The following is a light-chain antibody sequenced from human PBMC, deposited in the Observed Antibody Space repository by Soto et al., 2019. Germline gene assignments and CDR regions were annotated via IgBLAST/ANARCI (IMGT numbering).Light chain of an antibody. Sequence: QSVMTQPPSASGTPGQRVTISCSGSSSNIGTNTVNWYQHLPGTAPKLLIYNNNQRPSGVPDRFSGSKSGTSASLAISGLQSDIEADYYCAAWDDSLNGYVFGIGTKVTVL. V-gene: IGLV1-44*01. J-gene: IGLJ1*01. CDR2: NNN. CDR1: SSNIGTNT. CDR3: AAWDDSLNGYV.